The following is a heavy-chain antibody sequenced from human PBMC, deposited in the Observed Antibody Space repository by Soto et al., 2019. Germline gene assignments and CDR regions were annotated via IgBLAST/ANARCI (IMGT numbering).Heavy chain of an antibody. CDR2: ISGSGGST. Sequence: GGSLRLSCAASGFTFGTYSVTWVRQAPGKGLEWVSAISGSGGSTYYADSVKGRFTISRDNSKNTLYLQMNSLRVEDTALYYCARDPGFCSGGSCYSPLDYWGQGTLVTVSS. CDR3: ARDPGFCSGGSCYSPLDY. J-gene: IGHJ4*02. CDR1: GFTFGTYS. V-gene: IGHV3-23*01. D-gene: IGHD2-15*01.